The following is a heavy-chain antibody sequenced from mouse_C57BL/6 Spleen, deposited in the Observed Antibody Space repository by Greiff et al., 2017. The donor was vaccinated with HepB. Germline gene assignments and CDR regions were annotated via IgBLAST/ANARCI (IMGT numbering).Heavy chain of an antibody. CDR3: ASGASSCDD. CDR2: YNPNIGYN. V-gene: IGHV1-4*01. CDR1: GYTFTSYT. J-gene: IGHJ2*01. Sequence: VQLQQSGADLARPGASVKMSCKASGYTFTSYTMHWVKQRPGQGLEWFRYYNPNIGYNKYNQKFKDKATLTADKSSSTAYMQLSSLTSEDSAVYYSASGASSCDDWGQGTTLTVSS.